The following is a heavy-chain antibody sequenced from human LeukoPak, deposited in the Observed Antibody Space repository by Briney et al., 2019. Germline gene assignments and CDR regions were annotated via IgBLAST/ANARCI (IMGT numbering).Heavy chain of an antibody. J-gene: IGHJ4*02. V-gene: IGHV3-23*01. CDR1: GFTFSNYA. CDR2: LNGRGDSP. Sequence: GGSLRLSCAASGFTFSNYAMSWVRQAPGKGLEWVSSLNGRGDSPYYADSVKGRFTISRDNSKNTLYLQMHSLRVEDTAVYYCAKGPHRDYWGQXTLLTVSS. CDR3: AKGPHRDY.